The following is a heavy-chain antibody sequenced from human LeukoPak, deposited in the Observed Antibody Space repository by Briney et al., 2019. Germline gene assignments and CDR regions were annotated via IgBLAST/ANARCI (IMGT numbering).Heavy chain of an antibody. J-gene: IGHJ6*03. V-gene: IGHV3-9*01. CDR2: ISWNSGSI. Sequence: GGSLRLSCAASGFTFYDYAMHWVRHAPGKGLEWVSGISWNSGSIGYADSVKGRFTISRDNAKNSLHLQMNSVRAEDTALYYCAKANGGYLYYYFMDVWGKGTTVTVSS. CDR1: GFTFYDYA. CDR3: AKANGGYLYYYFMDV. D-gene: IGHD7-27*01.